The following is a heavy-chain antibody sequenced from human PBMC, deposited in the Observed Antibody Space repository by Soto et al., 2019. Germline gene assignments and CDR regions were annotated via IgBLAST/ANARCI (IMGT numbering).Heavy chain of an antibody. CDR3: ARDDTITFGGVIVPFCLDY. V-gene: IGHV1-3*01. Sequence: GASVKVSCKASGYTFTSYAMHWVRQAPGQRLEWMGWINAGNGNTKYSQKFQGRVTITRDTSASTAYMELSSLRSEDTAVYYSARDDTITFGGVIVPFCLDYWGQGTLVTVST. D-gene: IGHD3-16*02. CDR2: INAGNGNT. J-gene: IGHJ4*02. CDR1: GYTFTSYA.